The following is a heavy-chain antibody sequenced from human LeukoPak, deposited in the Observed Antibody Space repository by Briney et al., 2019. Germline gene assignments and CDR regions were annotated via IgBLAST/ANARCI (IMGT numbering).Heavy chain of an antibody. CDR1: GGSISSSSYY. V-gene: IGHV4-39*07. CDR2: IYYSGST. D-gene: IGHD6-13*01. CDR3: ASRIAAAGSEYFQH. J-gene: IGHJ1*01. Sequence: SETLSLTCTASGGSISSSSYYWGWIRQPPGKGLEWIGSIYYSGSTYYNPSLKSRVTISVDTSKNQFSLKLSSVTAADTAVYYCASRIAAAGSEYFQHWGQGTLVTVSS.